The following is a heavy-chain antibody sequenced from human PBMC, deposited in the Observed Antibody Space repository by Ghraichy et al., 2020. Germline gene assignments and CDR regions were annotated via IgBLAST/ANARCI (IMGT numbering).Heavy chain of an antibody. D-gene: IGHD4-17*01. Sequence: SGPTLVKPTQTLTLTCTFSGFSLSTSGVGVGWIRQPPGKALEWLALIYWNDDKRYSPSLKSRLTITKDTSKNQVVLTMTNMDPVDTATYYCAHSVTASDGDLEENNWFDPWGQGTLVTVSS. J-gene: IGHJ5*02. V-gene: IGHV2-5*01. CDR2: IYWNDDK. CDR1: GFSLSTSGVG. CDR3: AHSVTASDGDLEENNWFDP.